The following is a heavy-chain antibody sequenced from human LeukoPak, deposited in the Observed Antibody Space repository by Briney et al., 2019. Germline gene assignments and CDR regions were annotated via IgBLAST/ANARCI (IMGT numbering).Heavy chain of an antibody. Sequence: GGSLRLSCAASGFTFTTYNMNWVRQAPGKGLEWISYISPSSSTIYYADSVKGRFTVSRDNAKNSLYPQMNSLRAEDTAVYYCAREPDIVVVVAATDAFDIWGQGTMVTVSS. CDR1: GFTFTTYN. CDR2: ISPSSSTI. D-gene: IGHD2-15*01. J-gene: IGHJ3*02. V-gene: IGHV3-48*01. CDR3: AREPDIVVVVAATDAFDI.